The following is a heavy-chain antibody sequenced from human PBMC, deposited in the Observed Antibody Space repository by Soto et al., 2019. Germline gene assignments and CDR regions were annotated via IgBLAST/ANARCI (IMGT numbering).Heavy chain of an antibody. CDR1: GYTFASYE. Sequence: QVQLVQSGAEVKKPGASVKVSCKASGYTFASYEINWVRQATGQGLEWMGWMNPNSGNTAYAQKFLGRVTMTRNTSISTAYMELSSLRSEDTAMYYCARERTRGFDPWGQGTLVNVSS. V-gene: IGHV1-8*01. J-gene: IGHJ5*02. CDR3: ARERTRGFDP. CDR2: MNPNSGNT.